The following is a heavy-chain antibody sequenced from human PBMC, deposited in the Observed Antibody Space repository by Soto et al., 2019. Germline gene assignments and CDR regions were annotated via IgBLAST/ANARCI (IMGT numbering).Heavy chain of an antibody. J-gene: IGHJ5*02. V-gene: IGHV2-5*02. Sequence: QITLKESGPTLVKPTQTLTLPCTFSGFSLSTSGVGVGWIRQPPGRALEWLALIYWDDDKRYSPSLRSSLSITKDTSKSQVVLTMTNMDPVDTATYYCAHRVIWSHFDWSLGWFDPWGQGTLVTVSS. D-gene: IGHD3-9*01. CDR1: GFSLSTSGVG. CDR2: IYWDDDK. CDR3: AHRVIWSHFDWSLGWFDP.